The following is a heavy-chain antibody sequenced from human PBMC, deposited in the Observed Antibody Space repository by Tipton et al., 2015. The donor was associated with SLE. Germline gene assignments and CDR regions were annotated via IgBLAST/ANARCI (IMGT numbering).Heavy chain of an antibody. D-gene: IGHD3-3*01. V-gene: IGHV4-59*11. CDR2: IYYSGST. Sequence: TLSLTCTVSGGSISSHYWSWIRQPPGKGLEWIGSIYYSGSTYYNPSLKSRVTISVDTSKNQFSLKLSSVTAADTAVYYCARELYDFWSGYLYYFDYWGQGTLVTVSS. CDR1: GGSISSHY. CDR3: ARELYDFWSGYLYYFDY. J-gene: IGHJ4*02.